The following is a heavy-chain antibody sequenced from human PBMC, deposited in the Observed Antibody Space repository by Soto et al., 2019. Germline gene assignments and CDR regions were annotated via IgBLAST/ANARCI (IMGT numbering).Heavy chain of an antibody. V-gene: IGHV4-4*07. CDR1: GGSISSYY. CDR2: IYTSGST. Sequence: QVQLQESGPGLVKPSETLSLTCTVSGGSISSYYWSWIRQPAGKGLEWIGRIYTSGSTNYNPPLKSRVAMSADPSKNQFSLKLSSVTAADTAVYYCAGYSSSWFLFDYWGQGTLVTVSS. CDR3: AGYSSSWFLFDY. J-gene: IGHJ4*02. D-gene: IGHD6-13*01.